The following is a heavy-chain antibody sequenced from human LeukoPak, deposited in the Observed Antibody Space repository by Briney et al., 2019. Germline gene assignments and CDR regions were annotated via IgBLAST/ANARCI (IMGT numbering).Heavy chain of an antibody. V-gene: IGHV3-11*01. Sequence: GGSLRLSCAASGFTFSDYYMSWIRQAPGKGLEWVSYISSSGSTIYYADSAKGRFTISRDNAKNSLYLQMNSLRAEDTAVYYCARATSWLREDRTDYWGQGTLVTVSS. D-gene: IGHD5-12*01. CDR2: ISSSGSTI. J-gene: IGHJ4*02. CDR3: ARATSWLREDRTDY. CDR1: GFTFSDYY.